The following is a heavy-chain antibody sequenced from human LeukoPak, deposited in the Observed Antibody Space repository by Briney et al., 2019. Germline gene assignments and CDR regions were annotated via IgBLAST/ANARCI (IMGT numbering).Heavy chain of an antibody. V-gene: IGHV4-34*01. D-gene: IGHD2-2*02. CDR3: AGGEYCSSTSCYNFDY. Sequence: SETLSLTCAVYGGSFSGYYWSWIRQPPGKGLEWIGEINHSGSTNYNPSLKSRVTISVDTSKNQFSLKLSSATAADTAVYYCAGGEYCSSTSCYNFDYWGQGTLVTVSS. CDR2: INHSGST. J-gene: IGHJ4*02. CDR1: GGSFSGYY.